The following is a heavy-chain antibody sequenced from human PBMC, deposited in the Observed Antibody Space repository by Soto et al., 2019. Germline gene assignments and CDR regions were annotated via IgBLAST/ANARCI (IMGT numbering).Heavy chain of an antibody. V-gene: IGHV3-74*01. D-gene: IGHD3-10*01. CDR2: ISGDGSST. Sequence: GSLRLSCAASGFTFSSYWMHWVRQAPGKGLVWVSRISGDGSSTSYADAVKGRFTISRDNAKNTLYLQMNSLRAEDTAVYYCAKGEALLWFGESAYFDYWGQGTLVTVSS. CDR1: GFTFSSYW. CDR3: AKGEALLWFGESAYFDY. J-gene: IGHJ4*02.